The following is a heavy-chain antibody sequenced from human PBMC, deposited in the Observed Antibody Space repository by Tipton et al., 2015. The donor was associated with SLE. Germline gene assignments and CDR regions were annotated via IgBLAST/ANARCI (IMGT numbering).Heavy chain of an antibody. J-gene: IGHJ5*01. D-gene: IGHD1-1*01. CDR1: GGSITSSSYF. CDR2: INTGGGT. CDR3: ATGHFDF. Sequence: TLSLTCTVSGGSITSSSYFWGWIRQSPGKGLEWIGNINTGGGTYRNPSLRSRVAVSMDTSRNQFSLRLKSVTAADTAVYYCATGHFDFWGQGRLVTVSS. V-gene: IGHV4-39*07.